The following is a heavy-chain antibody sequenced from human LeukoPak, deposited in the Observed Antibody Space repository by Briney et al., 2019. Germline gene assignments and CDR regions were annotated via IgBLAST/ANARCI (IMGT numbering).Heavy chain of an antibody. Sequence: GGSLRLSCAASGFTFTSYGMHWVRQAPGEGLEWVAVIWSDGTNKYYADSVKGRFTISRDDSTNTLYLQMNSLRDEDTAVYYCARDTSGGIAVAVGYWGQGTLVTVSS. CDR1: GFTFTSYG. V-gene: IGHV3-33*01. D-gene: IGHD6-19*01. CDR2: IWSDGTNK. CDR3: ARDTSGGIAVAVGY. J-gene: IGHJ4*02.